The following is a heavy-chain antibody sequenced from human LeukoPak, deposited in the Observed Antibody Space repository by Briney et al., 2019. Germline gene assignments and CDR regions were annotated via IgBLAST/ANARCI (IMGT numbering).Heavy chain of an antibody. D-gene: IGHD4-17*01. CDR2: ISSSSSYI. J-gene: IGHJ4*02. V-gene: IGHV3-21*01. CDR1: GFTFSSYS. CDR3: ARARPTVTHGDY. Sequence: GGSLRLSCAASGFTFSSYSMNWVRQAPGKGLEWVSYISSSSSYIYYADSVKGRFTISRDNAKNSLYLQMNSLRAEDTAVYYCARARPTVTHGDYWGQGTLVTVSS.